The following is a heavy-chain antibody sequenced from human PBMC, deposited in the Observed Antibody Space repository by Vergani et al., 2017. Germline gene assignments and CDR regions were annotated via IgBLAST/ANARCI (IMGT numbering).Heavy chain of an antibody. CDR2: ISYDGSKK. J-gene: IGHJ6*02. CDR1: GFTFSNYP. Sequence: QVQLVESGGGVVQPGRSLRLSCAASGFTFSNYPVHWVRQAPGKGLEWVAVISYDGSKKYYVDSVKGRFTISRDNSKNTLYLQMNSLRAEDTAVYYCARVLSQYYYYYGMDVWGQGTTVTVSS. CDR3: ARVLSQYYYYYGMDV. V-gene: IGHV3-30*04.